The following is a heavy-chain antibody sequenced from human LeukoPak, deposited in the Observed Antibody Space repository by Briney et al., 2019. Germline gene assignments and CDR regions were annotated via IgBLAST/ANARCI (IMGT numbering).Heavy chain of an antibody. CDR1: GGTFSNYA. Sequence: SVKVSRKASGGTFSNYAINWGGQAPGQGLEWMGGITPIFGTPKYLQKFQGRVTITADKSTRTAYMELSRLRSEDTAIYYCARASSDDTAMATPFAYWGQGTLVTVSS. CDR3: ARASSDDTAMATPFAY. D-gene: IGHD5-18*01. CDR2: ITPIFGTP. V-gene: IGHV1-69*06. J-gene: IGHJ4*02.